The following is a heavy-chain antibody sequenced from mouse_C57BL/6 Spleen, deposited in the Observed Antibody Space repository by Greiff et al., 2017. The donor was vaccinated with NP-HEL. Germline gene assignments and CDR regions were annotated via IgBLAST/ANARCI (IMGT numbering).Heavy chain of an antibody. J-gene: IGHJ2*01. CDR3: ARLGSSGYGY. Sequence: VKLQESGAELARPGASVKLSCKASGYTFTSYGISWVKQRTGQGLEWIGEIYPRSGNTYYNEKFKGKATLTADKSSSTAYMELRSLTSEDSAVYFCARLGSSGYGYWGQGTTLTVSS. CDR1: GYTFTSYG. CDR2: IYPRSGNT. V-gene: IGHV1-81*01. D-gene: IGHD3-2*02.